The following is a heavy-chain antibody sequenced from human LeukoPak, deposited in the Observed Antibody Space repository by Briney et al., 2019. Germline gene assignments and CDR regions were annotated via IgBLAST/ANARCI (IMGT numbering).Heavy chain of an antibody. CDR3: ATVVGARGGDYFDY. CDR1: GYTFTGYY. CDR2: MNPNSGGT. D-gene: IGHD1-26*01. Sequence: ASVKLSCKASGYTFTGYYMHWVRQAPGQGLEWMGWMNPNSGGTNYAQKFQGRVTMTRDTSISTAYMELSRLRSDDTAVYYCATVVGARGGDYFDYWGQGTLVTVSS. V-gene: IGHV1-2*02. J-gene: IGHJ4*02.